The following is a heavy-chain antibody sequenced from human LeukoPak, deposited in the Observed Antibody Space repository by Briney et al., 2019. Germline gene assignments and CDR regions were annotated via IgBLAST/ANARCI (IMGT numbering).Heavy chain of an antibody. CDR1: GVSISSYH. V-gene: IGHV4-59*08. CDR3: ARHRADTDMAYRDAFDI. D-gene: IGHD5-18*01. J-gene: IGHJ3*02. CDR2: MYYIWRT. Sequence: AETLSLICTVSGVSISSYHWSWIRQPPGKGRDGIGYMYYIWRTNYNPSLKSRVTISVDTSNTQSSLTLSSVTAANTAVYYCARHRADTDMAYRDAFDIWGQGTMVTVSS.